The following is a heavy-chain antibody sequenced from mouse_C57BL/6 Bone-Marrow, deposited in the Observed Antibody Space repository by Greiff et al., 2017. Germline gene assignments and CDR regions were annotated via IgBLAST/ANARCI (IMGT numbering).Heavy chain of an antibody. V-gene: IGHV1-64*01. J-gene: IGHJ3*01. CDR2: IHPNSGSS. CDR1: GYTFTSFW. D-gene: IGHD2-2*01. CDR3: ARRTICYGYGTWFAY. Sequence: VQLQQPGAELVKPGASVKLSCTASGYTFTSFWMHWVKQRPGQGLEWIGMIHPNSGSSTSNEKFTSKATLIVYKSSSPAYMQLGSLTYEDAAVYYCARRTICYGYGTWFAYWGQGTLVTVSA.